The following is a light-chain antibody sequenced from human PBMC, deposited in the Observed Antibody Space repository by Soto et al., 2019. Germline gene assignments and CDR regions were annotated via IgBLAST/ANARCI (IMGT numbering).Light chain of an antibody. J-gene: IGLJ3*02. CDR2: DVT. CDR1: SSYVGVYYY. V-gene: IGLV2-14*03. Sequence: QSVLTQPASVSGSPGQSITISCTGTSSYVGVYYYVSWFQQHPGKAPKLMIYDVTKRPSGVSNRFSGSMSGNTASLTISGLQAEDEADYYCGSSTSSRTLEMVFGGGTKLTVL. CDR3: GSSTSSRTLEMV.